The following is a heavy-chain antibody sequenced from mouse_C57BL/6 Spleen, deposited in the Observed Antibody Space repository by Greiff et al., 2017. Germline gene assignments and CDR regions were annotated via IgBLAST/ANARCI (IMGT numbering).Heavy chain of an antibody. CDR2: IDPSDSYT. CDR1: GYTFTSYW. V-gene: IGHV1-69*01. CDR3: AFGSSYGFAY. J-gene: IGHJ3*01. Sequence: VQLQQPGAELVMPGASVKLSCKASGYTFTSYWMHWVKQRPGQGLEWIGEIDPSDSYTNYNQKLQGKSTLTVDKSSSTAYMQLSSLTSEDSAVYYCAFGSSYGFAYWGQGTLVTVSA. D-gene: IGHD1-1*01.